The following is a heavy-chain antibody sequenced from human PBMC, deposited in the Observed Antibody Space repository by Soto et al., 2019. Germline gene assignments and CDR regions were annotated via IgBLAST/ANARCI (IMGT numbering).Heavy chain of an antibody. J-gene: IGHJ6*03. Sequence: WTWIRQPPGKALEWIGYVYYSGSTSYNPSFKSRVTIAVDTSKTQFSLKLNSVTAADTAVYYCARGRTTLDFYYYYMDVWGIGTTVTVSS. CDR3: ARGRTTLDFYYYYMDV. CDR2: VYYSGST. V-gene: IGHV4-59*08.